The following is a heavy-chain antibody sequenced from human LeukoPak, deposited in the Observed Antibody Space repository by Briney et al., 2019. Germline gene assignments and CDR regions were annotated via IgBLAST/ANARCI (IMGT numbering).Heavy chain of an antibody. CDR1: GYTFTSYA. Sequence: ASEKVSCTASGYTFTSYAMHWVRQAPGQRLEWMGWINAGNGNTKYSQKFQGRVTITRDTSASTAYMELSSLRSEDTAVYYCARESVARDFDYWGQGTLVTVSS. V-gene: IGHV1-3*01. CDR3: ARESVARDFDY. J-gene: IGHJ4*02. CDR2: INAGNGNT. D-gene: IGHD6-19*01.